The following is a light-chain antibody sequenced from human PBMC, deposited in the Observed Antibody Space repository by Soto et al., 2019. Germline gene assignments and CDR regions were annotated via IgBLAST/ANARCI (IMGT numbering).Light chain of an antibody. Sequence: EIVLTQSPGTLSLSPGERATLYCRASQSVSSSLLAWYQQKPGQATRLLIYATSIRASGIADRLSGNGLGIDFTLAISTLEPEDAAEYYCQQYCGSPRMFGQGTKVEIK. CDR2: ATS. J-gene: IGKJ1*01. V-gene: IGKV3-20*01. CDR3: QQYCGSPRM. CDR1: QSVSSSL.